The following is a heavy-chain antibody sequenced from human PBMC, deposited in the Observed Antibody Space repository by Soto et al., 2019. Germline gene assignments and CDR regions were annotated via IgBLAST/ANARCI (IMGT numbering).Heavy chain of an antibody. J-gene: IGHJ6*02. CDR3: ARGLDRITMILVDFGYYYGMDV. Sequence: GASVKVSFQASGYTFTRYDINWVRQATGQGREGMGWMNPNSGNTGYAQKFQGRVTMTRNTSISTAYMELSSLRSADTAVYYCARGLDRITMILVDFGYYYGMDVWGQGTTVTVYS. D-gene: IGHD3-22*01. CDR1: GYTFTRYD. V-gene: IGHV1-8*01. CDR2: MNPNSGNT.